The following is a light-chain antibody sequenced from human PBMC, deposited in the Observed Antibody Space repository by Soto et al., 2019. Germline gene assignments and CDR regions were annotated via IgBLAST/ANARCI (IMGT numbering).Light chain of an antibody. CDR1: SSDVGGSRF. CDR2: EVT. V-gene: IGLV2-14*01. CDR3: SSYTTSTTVV. J-gene: IGLJ2*01. Sequence: QYALTQPASVSGSPGQSITISCTGTSSDVGGSRFVSWYQQHPGKAPQLMIHEVTNRPSGVSNRFSGSKSGNTASLTISGLQAEDEADYYCSSYTTSTTVVFGGGTKLTVL.